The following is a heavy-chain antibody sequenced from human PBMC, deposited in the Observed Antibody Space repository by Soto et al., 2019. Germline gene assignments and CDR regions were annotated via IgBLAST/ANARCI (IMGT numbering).Heavy chain of an antibody. V-gene: IGHV1-69*06. D-gene: IGHD3-9*01. J-gene: IGHJ4*02. CDR2: IIPIFGTA. CDR3: ARSIVYRTDWSYTIDY. CDR1: GGTFSSYA. Sequence: VQLVQSGAEVKKPGSSVKVSCKASGGTFSSYAISWVRQAPGQGLEWMGGIIPIFGTANYAQKFQGRVTITADKSTSTAYMELSSLRSEDTAVYYCARSIVYRTDWSYTIDYWGQGTLVTVSS.